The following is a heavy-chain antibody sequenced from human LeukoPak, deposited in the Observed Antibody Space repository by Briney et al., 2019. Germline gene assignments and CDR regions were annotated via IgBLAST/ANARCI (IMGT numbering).Heavy chain of an antibody. Sequence: GGSLRLSCAASGSTFSSYGMYWVRQAPGKGLEWVAFIRYDGSNKYYADSVKGRFTISRDNSKNTLYLQMNSLRAEDTAVYYCAKDGNYYDSSGYGDYWGQGTLVTVSS. CDR2: IRYDGSNK. J-gene: IGHJ4*02. CDR1: GSTFSSYG. V-gene: IGHV3-30*02. CDR3: AKDGNYYDSSGYGDY. D-gene: IGHD3-22*01.